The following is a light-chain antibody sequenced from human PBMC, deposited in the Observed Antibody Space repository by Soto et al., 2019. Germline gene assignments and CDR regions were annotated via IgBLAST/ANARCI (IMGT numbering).Light chain of an antibody. CDR1: QSVSSN. V-gene: IGKV3-15*01. CDR3: QQYGSSPKT. J-gene: IGKJ1*01. Sequence: EIVMTQSPATLSVSPGERATLSCRASQSVSSNLAWYQQKPGQAPRLLIYGASTRATGTPARFSGSGSGTEFTLTISSLQSEDFAVYYCQQYGSSPKTFGQGTKVDIK. CDR2: GAS.